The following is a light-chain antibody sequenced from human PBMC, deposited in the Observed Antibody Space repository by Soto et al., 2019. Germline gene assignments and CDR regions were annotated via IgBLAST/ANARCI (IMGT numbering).Light chain of an antibody. CDR3: QQYNNWPLT. J-gene: IGKJ5*01. V-gene: IGKV3D-15*01. CDR2: GAS. Sequence: EIVMTQSPATLSVSPGERATLSCRASQSVTSNLAWYQQKPGQAPRLLIYGASTRATGIPARVSGSGSGTEFTLTISSLPSEDFAVYYCQQYNNWPLTFGQGTRLEIK. CDR1: QSVTSN.